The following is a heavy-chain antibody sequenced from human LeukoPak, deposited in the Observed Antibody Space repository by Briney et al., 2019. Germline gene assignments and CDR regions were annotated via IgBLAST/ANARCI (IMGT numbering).Heavy chain of an antibody. D-gene: IGHD6-13*01. CDR1: GGSISTSNYY. V-gene: IGHV4-39*07. Sequence: SETLSLTCTVSGGSISTSNYYWGWIRQPPGKGLEWIGSIYYSGSTYYNPSLKSRVTISVDTSKNQFSLKLSSVTAADTAVYYCARTTEAHSWRTRYYDYYMDVWGKGTTVTVSS. J-gene: IGHJ6*03. CDR3: ARTTEAHSWRTRYYDYYMDV. CDR2: IYYSGST.